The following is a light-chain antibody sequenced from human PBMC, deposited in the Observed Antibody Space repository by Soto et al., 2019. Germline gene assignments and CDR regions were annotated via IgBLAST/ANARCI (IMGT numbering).Light chain of an antibody. V-gene: IGKV3-11*01. CDR2: DAS. CDR1: QSVNSY. Sequence: EIVLTQSPATLSLSPGERATLSCRASQSVNSYLAWYQQKPGQPPRLLIYDASTRATGIPARFSGSGSGTDSTITISSLAPEDVAVYYCHQSSSWPWTFGQGTKVEIK. J-gene: IGKJ1*01. CDR3: HQSSSWPWT.